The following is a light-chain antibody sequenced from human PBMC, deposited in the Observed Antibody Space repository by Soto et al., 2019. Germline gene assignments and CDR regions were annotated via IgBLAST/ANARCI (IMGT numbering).Light chain of an antibody. V-gene: IGKV3-20*01. CDR1: QTVRNNY. Sequence: EFVLTQYPGTLSSPPGERAPLSCRASQTVRNNYLAWYQQKPGQAPRLLIYDASSRATGIPDRFSGGGSGTDFTLTISRLEPEDFAVYYCQQFSSYPLTLAGGTEVDI. J-gene: IGKJ4*01. CDR3: QQFSSYPLT. CDR2: DAS.